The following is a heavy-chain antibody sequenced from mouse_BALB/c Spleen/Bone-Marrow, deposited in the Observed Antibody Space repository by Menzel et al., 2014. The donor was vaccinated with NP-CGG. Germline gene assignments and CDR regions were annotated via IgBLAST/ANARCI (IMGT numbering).Heavy chain of an antibody. CDR2: IWAGGST. CDR3: AGDENYYGNYGTMDY. CDR1: GFSLTSYG. Sequence: VQLQQSGPGLVAPSQSLSITCTVSGFSLTSYGVHWVRPPPGKGLEWLGVIWAGGSTNYNSALMSRLSISKDSSKSQVFLKMNSLQTDDTAMYYCAGDENYYGNYGTMDYWGQGTSVTVSS. D-gene: IGHD2-1*01. J-gene: IGHJ4*01. V-gene: IGHV2-9*02.